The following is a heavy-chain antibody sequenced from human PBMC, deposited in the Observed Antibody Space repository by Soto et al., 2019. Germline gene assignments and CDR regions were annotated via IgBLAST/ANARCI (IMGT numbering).Heavy chain of an antibody. CDR2: ISSSSSFI. CDR1: GFTFSSYS. CDR3: AMSSGSGYIPDY. Sequence: EVQLVESGGGLVQPGGSLRLSCAASGFTFSSYSMNWVRQAPGKGLEWVSSISSSSSFIYYADSVKGRFTISRDNAKNSLYLQMNSLRAEDTAVYYCAMSSGSGYIPDYWGQGTLVTVSS. D-gene: IGHD3-10*01. V-gene: IGHV3-21*01. J-gene: IGHJ4*02.